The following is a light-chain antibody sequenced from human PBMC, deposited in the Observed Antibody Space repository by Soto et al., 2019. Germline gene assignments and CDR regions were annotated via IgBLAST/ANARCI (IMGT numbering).Light chain of an antibody. CDR1: QNIGNC. Sequence: DTPMTQSPSSLPASLGDRVTITCRANQNIGNCLAWIQHKPGKAPKLLIYKATNLESGVPSRFSGSGSGTEFNLTISSRQPEDFATYYCQHFNTSSPAYTFGQGTKLESK. V-gene: IGKV1-5*03. CDR3: QHFNTSSPAYT. CDR2: KAT. J-gene: IGKJ2*01.